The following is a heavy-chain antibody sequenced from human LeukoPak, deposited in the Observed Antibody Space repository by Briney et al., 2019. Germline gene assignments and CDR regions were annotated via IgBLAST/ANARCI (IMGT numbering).Heavy chain of an antibody. D-gene: IGHD3-22*01. CDR3: AKVGDYYDSSGYYDY. Sequence: GRSLRLSCAASGFTFDDYAMHWVRQAPGKGLEWVSGISWNSGSIGYADSVKGRFTISRDNAKNSLYLQMNSLRAEDTALYYCAKVGDYYDSSGYYDYWGQGTLVTVSS. V-gene: IGHV3-9*01. J-gene: IGHJ4*02. CDR2: ISWNSGSI. CDR1: GFTFDDYA.